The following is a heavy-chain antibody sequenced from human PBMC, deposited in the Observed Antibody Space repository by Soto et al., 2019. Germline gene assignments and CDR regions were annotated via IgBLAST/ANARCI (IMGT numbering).Heavy chain of an antibody. J-gene: IGHJ4*02. CDR2: IIPILGIA. CDR1: GGTFSSYT. V-gene: IGHV1-69*08. Sequence: QVQLVQSGAEVKKPGSSVKVSCKASGGTFSSYTISWVRQAPGQGFEWMGRIIPILGIANYAQKFQGRVTITADKSTSTAYMELSSLRSEDTAVYYCARDESDGSWGQGTLVTVSS. CDR3: ARDESDGS.